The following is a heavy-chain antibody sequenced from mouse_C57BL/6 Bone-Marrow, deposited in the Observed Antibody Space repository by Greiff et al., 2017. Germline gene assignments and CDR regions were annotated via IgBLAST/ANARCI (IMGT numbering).Heavy chain of an antibody. Sequence: EVKLMESGGDLVKPGGSLKLSCAASGFTFSDYGMHWVRQAPEKGLEWVAYISSGSSTIYYADTVKGRFTISRDNAKNTLFLQMTSLRSEDTAMYYCARAYYSNYEREMDYWGQGTSVTVSS. CDR1: GFTFSDYG. D-gene: IGHD2-5*01. V-gene: IGHV5-17*01. J-gene: IGHJ4*01. CDR3: ARAYYSNYEREMDY. CDR2: ISSGSSTI.